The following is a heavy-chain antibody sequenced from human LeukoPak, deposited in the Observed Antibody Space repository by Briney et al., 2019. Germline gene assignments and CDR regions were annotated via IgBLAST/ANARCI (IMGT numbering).Heavy chain of an antibody. V-gene: IGHV3-7*01. D-gene: IGHD1-1*01. CDR3: ARVRGVAGTTVVG. CDR2: IKEGGSET. Sequence: GGSLRLSCAVSGFTFSNYRMSWVRQAPGKGLEWVTRIKEGGSETYYVDSVKGRFTISRDNAQNSLFLEMNSLRVEDTAVYYCARVRGVAGTTVVGWGQGTLVTVSS. CDR1: GFTFSNYR. J-gene: IGHJ4*02.